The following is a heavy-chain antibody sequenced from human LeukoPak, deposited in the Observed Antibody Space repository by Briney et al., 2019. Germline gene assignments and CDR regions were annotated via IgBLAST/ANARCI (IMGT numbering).Heavy chain of an antibody. CDR1: GGSISRYY. D-gene: IGHD3-22*01. Sequence: SETLSLTCTVSGGSISRYYWSWIRQPPGKGLEWIGYIYYGGSTYYNPSLKSRVTISVDTSKNQFSLKLSSVTAADTAVYYCARDDSSGYVVFDPWGQGTLSPSPQ. J-gene: IGHJ5*02. V-gene: IGHV4-59*06. CDR3: ARDDSSGYVVFDP. CDR2: IYYGGST.